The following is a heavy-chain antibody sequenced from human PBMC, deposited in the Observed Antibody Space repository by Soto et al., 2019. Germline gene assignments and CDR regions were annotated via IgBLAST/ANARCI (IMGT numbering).Heavy chain of an antibody. Sequence: GESVKISCKGSGYSFATHWIAWVRQMPGKGLEWMGTIYPSDSDTTYSPSVQGQVTISVDKSISTAYVQWSSLKASDSAVYYCAXRSRSGYDWVAYNWFDPWGQGTLVTVSS. D-gene: IGHD5-12*01. CDR3: AXRSRSGYDWVAYNWFDP. CDR2: IYPSDSDT. V-gene: IGHV5-51*01. CDR1: GYSFATHW. J-gene: IGHJ5*02.